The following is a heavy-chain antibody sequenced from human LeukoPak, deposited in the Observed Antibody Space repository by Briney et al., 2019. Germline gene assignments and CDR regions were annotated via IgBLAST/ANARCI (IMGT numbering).Heavy chain of an antibody. Sequence: GGSLRLSCAASGFTFSSYAMHWVRQAPGKGLEWVAVISYDGSNKYYADSVKGRFTISRDNSKNTLYLQMNSLRAEDTAVYYCARDPGYCSSTSCSPPLDYWGQGTLVTVSS. D-gene: IGHD2-2*01. V-gene: IGHV3-30*04. J-gene: IGHJ4*02. CDR3: ARDPGYCSSTSCSPPLDY. CDR1: GFTFSSYA. CDR2: ISYDGSNK.